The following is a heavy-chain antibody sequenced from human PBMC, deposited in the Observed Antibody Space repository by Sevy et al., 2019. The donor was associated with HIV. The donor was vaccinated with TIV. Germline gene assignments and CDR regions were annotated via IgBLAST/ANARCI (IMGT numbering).Heavy chain of an antibody. V-gene: IGHV3-30*18. CDR1: GFTFGTYD. Sequence: GGSLRLSCAASGFTFGTYDMHWVRQAPGKVLEWVAIISYDGSYRYYADSVRGRFSMSRDNSKNTMYLQVSGLLIEDTAVYYCAKNRPPGGSLFSRHGMDVWGRGTTVTV. CDR3: AKNRPPGGSLFSRHGMDV. CDR2: ISYDGSYR. D-gene: IGHD3-16*01. J-gene: IGHJ6*02.